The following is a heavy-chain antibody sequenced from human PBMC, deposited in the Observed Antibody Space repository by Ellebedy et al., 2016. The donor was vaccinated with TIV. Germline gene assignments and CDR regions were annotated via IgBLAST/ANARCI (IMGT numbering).Heavy chain of an antibody. CDR1: GGSISSYY. CDR2: IYYSGST. D-gene: IGHD3-3*01. Sequence: SETLSLTCTVSGGSISSYYWSWIRQPPGKGLEWIGYIYYSGSTNYNPSLKSRVTISVDTSKNQFSLKLSSVTAADTAVYYCASTVLRFLEWLSTPYYYYGMDVWGQGTTVTVSS. CDR3: ASTVLRFLEWLSTPYYYYGMDV. J-gene: IGHJ6*02. V-gene: IGHV4-59*12.